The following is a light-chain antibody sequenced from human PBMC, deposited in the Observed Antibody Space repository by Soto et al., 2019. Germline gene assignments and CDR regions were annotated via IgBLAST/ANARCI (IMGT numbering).Light chain of an antibody. CDR2: EVT. V-gene: IGLV2-8*01. J-gene: IGLJ2*01. Sequence: QSALTQPPSASGSLGQSVTISCTGTSSDVGGYNYVSWYQQHPGKAPKLMIYEVTERPSGVPDRFSGSKSGNTASLTVSGLQAEDEADYYCSSYAGSSTVVFGGGTKLTVL. CDR1: SSDVGGYNY. CDR3: SSYAGSSTVV.